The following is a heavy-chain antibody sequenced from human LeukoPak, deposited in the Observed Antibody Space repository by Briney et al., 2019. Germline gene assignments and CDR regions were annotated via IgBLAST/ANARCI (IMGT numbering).Heavy chain of an antibody. D-gene: IGHD3-3*01. V-gene: IGHV3-64D*09. CDR1: GFXFSDYA. CDR3: VKVHYDFWRGILGDFDY. CDR2: ISSNGGSP. Sequence: PGGSLRLSCSASGFXFSDYAMHWVRQAPGKGLEHVSAISSNGGSPYYADSVKGRFTISRDNSKNTLYLQMSSLRAEDTAVYYCVKVHYDFWRGILGDFDYWGQGTLVTVSS. J-gene: IGHJ4*02.